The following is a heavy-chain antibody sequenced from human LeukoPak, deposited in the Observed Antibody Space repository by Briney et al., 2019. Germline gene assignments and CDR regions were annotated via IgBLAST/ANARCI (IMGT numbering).Heavy chain of an antibody. CDR2: IYSGGST. J-gene: IGHJ4*02. CDR1: GFTVSSNY. V-gene: IGHV3-66*01. D-gene: IGHD3-22*01. Sequence: GGSLRLSCAASGFTVSSNYMSWVRQAPGKGLEWVSVIYSGGSTYYADSVKGRFTISRDNSKNTLYLQMNSLRAEDTAVYYCARGYYDSSGYYYSLLWYWGQGTLVTVSS. CDR3: ARGYYDSSGYYYSLLWY.